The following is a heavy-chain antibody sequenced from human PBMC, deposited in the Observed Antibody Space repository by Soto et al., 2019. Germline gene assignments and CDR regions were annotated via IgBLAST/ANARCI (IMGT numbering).Heavy chain of an antibody. V-gene: IGHV3-9*01. D-gene: IGHD3-10*01. CDR3: ARDTGLYHDGMDV. CDR2: ISWKSDST. J-gene: IGHJ6*02. Sequence: GGSLRLSCAASGFTFDDHGMHWVRQGPGGGLEWVSGISWKSDSTGYADSAKGRFSISRDNTQNSLHLQMNSLRPEDTALYYCARDTGLYHDGMDVWGQGTTVTVSS. CDR1: GFTFDDHG.